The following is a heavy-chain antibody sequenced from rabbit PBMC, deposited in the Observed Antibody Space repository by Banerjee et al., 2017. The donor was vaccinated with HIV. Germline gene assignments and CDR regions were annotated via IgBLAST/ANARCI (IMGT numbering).Heavy chain of an antibody. CDR1: GFSLSSYA. D-gene: IGHD2-1*01. CDR3: ARYAAPGAGDFNL. Sequence: QSLEESGGGLVKPGASLTLTCKASGFSLSSYAMLWVRQAPGKGPEWIACIGTSGSTYYASWAKGRFTISKTSSTTVTLQMTSLTAADTATYFCARYAAPGAGDFNLWGPGTLVTVS. V-gene: IGHV1S40*01. CDR2: IGTSGST. J-gene: IGHJ4*01.